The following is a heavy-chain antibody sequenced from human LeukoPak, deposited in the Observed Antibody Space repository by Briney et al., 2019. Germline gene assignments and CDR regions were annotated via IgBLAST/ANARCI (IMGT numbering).Heavy chain of an antibody. Sequence: SVKVSCKASGGTFSSYAISWVRQAPGQGLEWMGRIIPILGIANYAQKFQGRVTITADNSTSTAYMELSSLRSEDTAVYYCAKDEKGYYHDTSGYPDAFDIWGQGTMVTVSS. V-gene: IGHV1-69*04. J-gene: IGHJ3*02. CDR1: GGTFSSYA. CDR2: IIPILGIA. CDR3: AKDEKGYYHDTSGYPDAFDI. D-gene: IGHD3-22*01.